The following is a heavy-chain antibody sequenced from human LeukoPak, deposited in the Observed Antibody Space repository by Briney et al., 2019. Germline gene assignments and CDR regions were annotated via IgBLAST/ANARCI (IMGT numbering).Heavy chain of an antibody. V-gene: IGHV4-59*01. D-gene: IGHD4-17*01. J-gene: IGHJ6*03. CDR2: IYYSGST. Sequence: SETLSLTCTVSGGSISSYYWSWIRQPPGKGQEWIGYIYYSGSTNYNPSLKSRVTISVDTSKNQFSLKLSSVTAADTAVYYCARLPVTNYYYYMDVWGKGTTVTVSS. CDR1: GGSISSYY. CDR3: ARLPVTNYYYYMDV.